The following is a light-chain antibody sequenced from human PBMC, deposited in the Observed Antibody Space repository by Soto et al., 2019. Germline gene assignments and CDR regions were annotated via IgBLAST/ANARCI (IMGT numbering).Light chain of an antibody. CDR2: EVS. CDR3: SSYTRSSTSYV. Sequence: QSALTQPASVSGSPGQSITISCTGTSSDVGGYNYVSWYQQHPGKAPKLMIYEVSNRPSRVSNRFSGSKSGNTASLTISGLQAEAEADYYCSSYTRSSTSYVFGTGTKLTVL. J-gene: IGLJ1*01. V-gene: IGLV2-14*01. CDR1: SSDVGGYNY.